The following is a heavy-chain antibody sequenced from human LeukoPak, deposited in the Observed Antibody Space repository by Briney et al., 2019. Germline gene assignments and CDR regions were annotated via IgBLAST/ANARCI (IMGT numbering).Heavy chain of an antibody. CDR1: GGSISSYY. Sequence: PSETLSLTCTVSGGSISSYYWSWIRQPPGKGLEWIGYIYYSGSTNYNPSLKSRVTISVDTSKNQFSLKLSSVTAADTAVYYCARDPGYYDSSGYYMYYFDYWGQGTLVTVSS. J-gene: IGHJ4*02. CDR2: IYYSGST. V-gene: IGHV4-59*01. CDR3: ARDPGYYDSSGYYMYYFDY. D-gene: IGHD3-22*01.